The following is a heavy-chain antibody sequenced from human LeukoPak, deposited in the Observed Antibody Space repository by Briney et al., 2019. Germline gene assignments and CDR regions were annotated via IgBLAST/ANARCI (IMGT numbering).Heavy chain of an antibody. CDR2: MNPNSGNT. J-gene: IGHJ4*02. Sequence: ASVKVSCKASGYTFTSYDINWVRQATGQGLEWMGWMNPNSGNTGYAQKFQGRVTMTRNTSISTAYMELSSLRSEDTAVYYCATLAVAGTPFDYWGQGTLVTVSS. V-gene: IGHV1-8*01. CDR3: ATLAVAGTPFDY. D-gene: IGHD6-19*01. CDR1: GYTFTSYD.